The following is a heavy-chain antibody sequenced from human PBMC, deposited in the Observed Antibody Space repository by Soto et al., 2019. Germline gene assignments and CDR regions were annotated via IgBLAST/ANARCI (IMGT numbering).Heavy chain of an antibody. CDR2: IIPILGIA. J-gene: IGHJ3*02. Sequence: GASVKVSCKASGGTFSSYTISWVRQAPGQGLEWMGRIIPILGIANYAQKFQGRVTITADESTSTAYMELSSLRSEDTAVYYCARDQGYCSGGSCYPSRAFDIWGQGTMVTVSS. D-gene: IGHD2-15*01. CDR1: GGTFSSYT. CDR3: ARDQGYCSGGSCYPSRAFDI. V-gene: IGHV1-69*04.